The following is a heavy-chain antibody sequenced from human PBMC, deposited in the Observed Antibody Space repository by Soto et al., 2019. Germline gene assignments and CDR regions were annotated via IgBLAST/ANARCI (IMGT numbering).Heavy chain of an antibody. CDR3: ARGSVDYNFWSGYYSRFYYFDF. CDR1: GGSFSGYY. Sequence: QVHLQQWGAGLLKSSETLSLTCAVYGGSFSGYYWSWIRQPPGKGLEWIGEINHSGITNYHPSLKSRVPISVDTSKNQFSLNLTSMTAADTAVYYCARGSVDYNFWSGYYSRFYYFDFWGQGTLVTVSS. CDR2: INHSGIT. D-gene: IGHD3-3*01. V-gene: IGHV4-34*01. J-gene: IGHJ4*02.